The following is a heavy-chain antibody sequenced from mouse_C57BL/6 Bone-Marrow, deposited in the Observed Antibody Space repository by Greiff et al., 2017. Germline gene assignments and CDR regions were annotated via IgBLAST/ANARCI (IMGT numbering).Heavy chain of an antibody. CDR2: IRLKSDNYAT. V-gene: IGHV6-3*01. Sequence: DVKLVESGGGLVQPGGSMKLSCVASGFTFSNYWMNWVRQSPEKGLEWVAQIRLKSDNYATHYAESVKGRFTISRYDSKSSVYLQMNNLRAEDTGIYYCTPGSNRYFDVWGTGTTVTVSS. D-gene: IGHD1-1*01. J-gene: IGHJ1*03. CDR1: GFTFSNYW. CDR3: TPGSNRYFDV.